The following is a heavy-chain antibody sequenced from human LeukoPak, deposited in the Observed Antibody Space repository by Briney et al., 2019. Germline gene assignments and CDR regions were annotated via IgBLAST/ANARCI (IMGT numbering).Heavy chain of an antibody. D-gene: IGHD3-22*01. J-gene: IGHJ4*02. Sequence: GGSLRLSCAASGFTFSSYGMHWVRQAPGKGLEWVAVISYDGSNKYYADSVKGRFTISRDDSKNTLYLQMNSLRAEDTAVYYCAKDVVDANDYYDSSGYYAYWGQGTLVTVSS. CDR1: GFTFSSYG. CDR3: AKDVVDANDYYDSSGYYAY. V-gene: IGHV3-30*18. CDR2: ISYDGSNK.